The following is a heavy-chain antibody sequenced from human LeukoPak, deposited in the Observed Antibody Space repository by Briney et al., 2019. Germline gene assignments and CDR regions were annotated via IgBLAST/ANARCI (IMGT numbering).Heavy chain of an antibody. J-gene: IGHJ4*02. Sequence: KSSETLSLTCTVSGGSISSYYWSWIRQPPGKGLEWIGYIYYSGSTNYNPSLKSRVTISVDTPKNQFSLKLSSVTAADTAVYYCARVPDYDSSGYYPFDYWGQGTLVTVSS. CDR3: ARVPDYDSSGYYPFDY. D-gene: IGHD3-22*01. CDR1: GGSISSYY. V-gene: IGHV4-59*01. CDR2: IYYSGST.